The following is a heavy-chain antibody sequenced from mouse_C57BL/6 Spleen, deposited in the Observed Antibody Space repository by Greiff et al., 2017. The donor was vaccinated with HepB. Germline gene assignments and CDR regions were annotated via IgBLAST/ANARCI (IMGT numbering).Heavy chain of an antibody. D-gene: IGHD2-4*01. CDR2: IYPGDGDT. J-gene: IGHJ1*03. CDR3: ARSTGITKIYWYFDV. V-gene: IGHV1-80*01. Sequence: VQLQQSGAELVKPGASVKISCKASGYAFSSYWMNWVKQRPGKGLEWIGQIYPGDGDTNYNGKFKGKATLTADKSSSTAYMQLSSLTSEDSAVYFCARSTGITKIYWYFDVWGTGTTVTVSS. CDR1: GYAFSSYW.